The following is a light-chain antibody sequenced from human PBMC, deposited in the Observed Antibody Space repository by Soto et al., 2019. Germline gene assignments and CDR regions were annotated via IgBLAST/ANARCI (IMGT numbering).Light chain of an antibody. V-gene: IGLV2-14*01. CDR2: DVT. CDR3: IPYTSSSTLAL. J-gene: IGLJ2*01. Sequence: QSALTQPASVSGSPGQSITISCTGTSSDVGGYTYVSWYQQHPGKAPKLMIYDVTDRPSGVSNRVSGSKACNTASLTISGLQADAEAYYYFIPYTSSSTLALFGLGTTVTVL. CDR1: SSDVGGYTY.